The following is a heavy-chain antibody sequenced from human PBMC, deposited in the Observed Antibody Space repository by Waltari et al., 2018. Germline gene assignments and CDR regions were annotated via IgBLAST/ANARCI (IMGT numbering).Heavy chain of an antibody. CDR2: IYHSGST. J-gene: IGHJ4*02. D-gene: IGHD3-3*01. CDR1: GYSISSGYY. CDR3: ARIFDFWSGYYNLVDY. Sequence: QVQLQESGPGLVKPSETLSLTCAVSGYSISSGYYWGWIRQPPGKGLEWIGSIYHSGSTYYNPSLKSRVTISVDTSKNQFSLKLSSVTAADTAVYYCARIFDFWSGYYNLVDYWGQETLVTVSS. V-gene: IGHV4-38-2*01.